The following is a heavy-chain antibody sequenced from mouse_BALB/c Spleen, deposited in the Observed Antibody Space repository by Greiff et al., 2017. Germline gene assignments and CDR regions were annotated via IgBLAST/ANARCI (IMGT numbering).Heavy chain of an antibody. CDR3: ARRYYGSSSYAMDY. J-gene: IGHJ4*01. CDR1: GFTFSSYT. D-gene: IGHD1-1*01. Sequence: EVMLVESGGGLVQPGGSLKLSCAASGFTFSSYTMSWVRQTPEKRLEWVAYISNGGGSTYYPDTVKGRFTISRDNAKNTLYLQMSSLKSEDTAMYYCARRYYGSSSYAMDYWGQGTSVTVSS. CDR2: ISNGGGST. V-gene: IGHV5-12-2*01.